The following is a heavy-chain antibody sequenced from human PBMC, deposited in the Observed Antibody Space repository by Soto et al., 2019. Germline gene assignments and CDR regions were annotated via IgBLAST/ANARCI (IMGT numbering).Heavy chain of an antibody. CDR1: EFSFSHSA. V-gene: IGHV3-23*01. Sequence: GGSLRLSCAASEFSFSHSAMSWVRQAPGKGLEWVSSIGSSGVGTYYADSVKGRFTISRDNSQITLYLQMDGLRAEDTGVYYCARVGSGGAAVYYFDSWGQGALVTVSS. CDR2: IGSSGVGT. D-gene: IGHD3-10*01. CDR3: ARVGSGGAAVYYFDS. J-gene: IGHJ4*02.